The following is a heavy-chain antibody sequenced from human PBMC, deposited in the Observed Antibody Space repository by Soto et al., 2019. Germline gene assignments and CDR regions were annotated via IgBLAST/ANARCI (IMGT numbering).Heavy chain of an antibody. CDR1: GFTFWPYA. CDR3: ARHPPPGYYYDSSGYYGYFQH. Sequence: PGGSLRLSCAASGFTFWPYAMSWVRQAPGKGLEWVSVISGTGGGTSYADSVKGRFTISRDNSKNTLYLQMNILGVEDTAVYYCARHPPPGYYYDSSGYYGYFQHWGQGTPVTVSS. V-gene: IGHV3-23*01. J-gene: IGHJ1*01. CDR2: ISGTGGGT. D-gene: IGHD3-22*01.